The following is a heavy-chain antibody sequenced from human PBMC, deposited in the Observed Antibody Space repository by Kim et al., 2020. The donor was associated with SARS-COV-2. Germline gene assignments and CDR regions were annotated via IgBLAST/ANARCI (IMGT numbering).Heavy chain of an antibody. CDR3: AREFLGCSSTSCPGVGFDP. V-gene: IGHV1-18*01. CDR1: GYTFTSYG. Sequence: ASVKVSCKASGYTFTSYGISWVRQAPGQGLEWMGWISAYNGNTNYAQKLQGRVTMTTDTSTSTAYMELRSLRSDDTAVYYCAREFLGCSSTSCPGVGFDPWGQGTLVTVSS. J-gene: IGHJ5*02. CDR2: ISAYNGNT. D-gene: IGHD2-2*01.